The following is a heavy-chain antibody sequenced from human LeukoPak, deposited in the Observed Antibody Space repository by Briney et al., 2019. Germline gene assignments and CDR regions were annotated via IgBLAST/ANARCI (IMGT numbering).Heavy chain of an antibody. CDR1: GYTFTGYY. J-gene: IGHJ5*02. Sequence: SVKVSCKASGYTFTGYYMHWVRQAPAQGLEWMGWINPNSGGTNYAQKFQGRVTMTRDTSISTAYMELSRLRSDDTAVYYCARVLQQLVEHGWFDPWGQGTLVTVSS. D-gene: IGHD6-13*01. V-gene: IGHV1-2*02. CDR3: ARVLQQLVEHGWFDP. CDR2: INPNSGGT.